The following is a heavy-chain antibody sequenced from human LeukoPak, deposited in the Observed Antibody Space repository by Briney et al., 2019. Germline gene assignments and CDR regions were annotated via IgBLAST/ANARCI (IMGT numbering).Heavy chain of an antibody. CDR2: IWYDGSEK. CDR1: GFTFSQFG. D-gene: IGHD6-6*01. CDR3: ARDRGTTSSAGYYFNY. V-gene: IGHV3-33*01. Sequence: GGSLRLSCAASGFTFSQFGMHWVRQAPGKGLEWVAIIWYDGSEKFYGDSVKGRFTISRDNSKNTLYLQMNSLRAEDTAVYYCARDRGTTSSAGYYFNYWGQGALVTVSS. J-gene: IGHJ4*02.